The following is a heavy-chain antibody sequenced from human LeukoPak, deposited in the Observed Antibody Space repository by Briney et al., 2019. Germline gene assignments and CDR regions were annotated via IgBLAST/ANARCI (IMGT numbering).Heavy chain of an antibody. D-gene: IGHD3-10*01. J-gene: IGHJ4*02. CDR2: ISGSGGST. Sequence: GGSLRLSCAASGFTFSSYAMSWVRQAPGKGLEWVSGISGSGGSTYYADSVKGRFTISRDNSKNTLYLQMSGLRAEDTAVYYCARHTSGSYSTSVFDNWGQGTLVTVSS. V-gene: IGHV3-23*01. CDR3: ARHTSGSYSTSVFDN. CDR1: GFTFSSYA.